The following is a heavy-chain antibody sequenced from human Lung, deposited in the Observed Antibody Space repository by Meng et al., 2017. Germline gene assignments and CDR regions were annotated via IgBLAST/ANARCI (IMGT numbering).Heavy chain of an antibody. CDR2: IYHSEST. CDR1: GDTISNSNC. CDR3: ARGSITMVRGVSVFDP. V-gene: IGHV4-4*02. D-gene: IGHD3-10*01. Sequence: VRRHVSGRVLVKPSGTLSLACAVSGDTISNSNCWGWVHQPPVKVLEWIGEIYHSESTNYNPSLKSRVTISVDKSKNQFSLKLSSVTAADTAVYYCARGSITMVRGVSVFDPWGQGTLVTVSS. J-gene: IGHJ5*02.